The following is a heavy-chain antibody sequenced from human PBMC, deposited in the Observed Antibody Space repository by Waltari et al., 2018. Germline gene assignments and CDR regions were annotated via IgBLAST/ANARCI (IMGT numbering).Heavy chain of an antibody. J-gene: IGHJ6*02. CDR1: GGSFRGYY. V-gene: IGHV4-34*01. D-gene: IGHD3-3*01. CDR3: ASDYDSPYGMDV. Sequence: QVQLQQWGAGLLKPSETLSLTCAVYGGSFRGYYWSWIRQPTGKGLEWIGEINHSGSTNYNPSLKSRVTISVDTSKNQFSLKLSSVTAADTAVYYCASDYDSPYGMDVWGQGTTVTVSS. CDR2: INHSGST.